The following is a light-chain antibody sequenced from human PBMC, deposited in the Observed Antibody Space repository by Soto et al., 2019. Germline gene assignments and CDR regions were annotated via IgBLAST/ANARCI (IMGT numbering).Light chain of an antibody. CDR1: QGMSNY. CDR3: QKYDNAPFT. Sequence: DIQMTQSPSSLSASVGDRGTITCRASQGMSNYLAWYQQKPGKVPKLLIYAASTLQSGVPSRFSGSGSGTDFTLTISSLQPEDVASYYCQKYDNAPFTFGPGTKVDIK. V-gene: IGKV1-27*01. CDR2: AAS. J-gene: IGKJ3*01.